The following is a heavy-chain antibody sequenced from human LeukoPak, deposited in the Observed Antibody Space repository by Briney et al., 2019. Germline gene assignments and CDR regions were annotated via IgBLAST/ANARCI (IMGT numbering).Heavy chain of an antibody. Sequence: PSETPSLTCTVSGGSISSTDYYWGWIRHPPGRGLEWIGSIYYNGSTYYNPSLKSRVAISVDTSRNQFSLKLSSVTAADTAVYYCARQEVEMAAPIDFWGQGSLVTVSS. CDR1: GGSISSTDYY. CDR2: IYYNGST. D-gene: IGHD5-24*01. V-gene: IGHV4-39*01. CDR3: ARQEVEMAAPIDF. J-gene: IGHJ4*02.